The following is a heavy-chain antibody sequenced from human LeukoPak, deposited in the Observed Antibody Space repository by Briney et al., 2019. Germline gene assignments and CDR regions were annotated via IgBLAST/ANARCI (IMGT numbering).Heavy chain of an antibody. J-gene: IGHJ3*02. CDR1: GFTFSSYG. D-gene: IGHD3-22*01. CDR3: AKDQMIVGGEAFDI. Sequence: GGSLRLSCAASGFTFSSYGMHWVRQAPGKGLEWVAVISYDGSNKYYADSVKGRFTISRDNSKNTLYLQMNSLRAEDTAVYYCAKDQMIVGGEAFDIWGQGTMVTVSS. CDR2: ISYDGSNK. V-gene: IGHV3-30*18.